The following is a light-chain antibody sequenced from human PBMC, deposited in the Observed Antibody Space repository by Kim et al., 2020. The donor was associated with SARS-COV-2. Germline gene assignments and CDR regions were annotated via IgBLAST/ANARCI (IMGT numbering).Light chain of an antibody. CDR2: GKD. CDR1: SLRRYY. Sequence: ALGQTVRITCQGDSLRRYYASWYQQKLGQAPVVVIHGKDNRPSGIPDRFSGSSSGDTASLTITGAQAEDEADYYGTSRDSSGNRLVFGGGTQLTVL. CDR3: TSRDSSGNRLV. J-gene: IGLJ2*01. V-gene: IGLV3-19*01.